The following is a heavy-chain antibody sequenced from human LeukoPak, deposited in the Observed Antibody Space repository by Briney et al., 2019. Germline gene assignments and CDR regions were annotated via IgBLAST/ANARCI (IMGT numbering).Heavy chain of an antibody. Sequence: GGSLRLSCAASGFTFDDYTMHWVRQAPGKGLEWVSLISWDGGSTYYADSVKGRFTISGDNSKNSLYLQMNSLRTEDTALYYCAKGGSLYTYYFDYWGQGTLVTVSS. V-gene: IGHV3-43*01. J-gene: IGHJ4*02. CDR3: AKGGSLYTYYFDY. CDR2: ISWDGGST. CDR1: GFTFDDYT. D-gene: IGHD3-16*01.